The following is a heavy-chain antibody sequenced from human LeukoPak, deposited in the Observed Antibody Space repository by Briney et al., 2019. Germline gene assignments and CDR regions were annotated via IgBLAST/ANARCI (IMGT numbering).Heavy chain of an antibody. D-gene: IGHD3-10*01. Sequence: SETLSLTCTVSGGSISIGGYYWSWIRQHPGKGLEWIGYIYYSGITYYNPSLKSRFTISVDTSKNQFSLYLSSVTAADTAVYYCARVTSGEFADYWGQGTLVTVSS. CDR1: GGSISIGGYY. CDR3: ARVTSGEFADY. CDR2: IYYSGIT. J-gene: IGHJ4*02. V-gene: IGHV4-31*03.